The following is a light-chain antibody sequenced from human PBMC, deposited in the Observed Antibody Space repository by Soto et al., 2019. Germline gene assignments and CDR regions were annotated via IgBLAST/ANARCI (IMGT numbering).Light chain of an antibody. CDR2: GAS. CDR3: QQYGRSWT. J-gene: IGKJ1*01. V-gene: IGKV3-15*01. Sequence: EIVMTQSPATVSVSQMERDRRYCRASQSVSSNLAWYQQKPGQAPRLLIYGASTRATGIPARFSGSGSGTEFTLTISRLEPEDFAVYHCQQYGRSWTFGQGTKVDIK. CDR1: QSVSSN.